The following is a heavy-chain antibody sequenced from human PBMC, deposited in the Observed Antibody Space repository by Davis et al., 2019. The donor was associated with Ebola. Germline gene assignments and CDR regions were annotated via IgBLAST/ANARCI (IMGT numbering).Heavy chain of an antibody. Sequence: GESLKISCAASGFTFDDYAMHWVRQAPGKGLEWVSGISGSGGYTYYADSVKGRFTISRDNSKNTLYLQMNGLRAEDTAVYYCARVRAVAAAGGGMDVWGQGTTVTVSS. J-gene: IGHJ6*02. CDR1: GFTFDDYA. CDR3: ARVRAVAAAGGGMDV. CDR2: ISGSGGYT. D-gene: IGHD6-13*01. V-gene: IGHV3-23*01.